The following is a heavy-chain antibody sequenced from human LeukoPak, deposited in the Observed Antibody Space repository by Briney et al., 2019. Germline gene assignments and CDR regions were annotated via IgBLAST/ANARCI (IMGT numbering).Heavy chain of an antibody. CDR2: IYYSGST. CDR3: ARHWMTVAPYRYFDL. Sequence: SETLSLTCTVSGGSISSYYWSWIRQPPVKVLEWIGYIYYSGSTNYNPSLKSRVTISVDTSKNQFSLKLSSVTAADTAVYYCARHWMTVAPYRYFDLWGRGTLVTVSS. D-gene: IGHD6-19*01. J-gene: IGHJ2*01. CDR1: GGSISSYY. V-gene: IGHV4-59*08.